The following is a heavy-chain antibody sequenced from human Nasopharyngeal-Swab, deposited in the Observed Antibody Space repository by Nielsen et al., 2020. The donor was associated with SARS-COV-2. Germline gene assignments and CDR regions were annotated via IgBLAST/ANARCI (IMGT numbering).Heavy chain of an antibody. CDR2: ISWNSGSI. CDR1: GFTFDDYA. V-gene: IGHV3-9*01. Sequence: SLKISCAASGFTFDDYAMHWVRQAPGKGLEWVSGISWNSGSIGYADSVKGRFTISRDNAKNSLYLQMNSLRAEDTALYYCAKGLSSGWYGWFDPWGQGTLVTVSS. CDR3: AKGLSSGWYGWFDP. D-gene: IGHD6-19*01. J-gene: IGHJ5*02.